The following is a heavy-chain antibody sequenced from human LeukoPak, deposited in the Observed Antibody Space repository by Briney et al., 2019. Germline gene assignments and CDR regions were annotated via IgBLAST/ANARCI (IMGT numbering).Heavy chain of an antibody. Sequence: GGSLRLSCAASGFTLSTYDMTWVRQAPGKGLEWLSSLSSGGTTYSADSVKGRFTISRDISRNTLYLQMNSLRAEGTALYYCAKVASGWWYFDYWGQGALVTVSS. V-gene: IGHV3-23*01. CDR2: LSSGGTT. CDR1: GFTLSTYD. CDR3: AKVASGWWYFDY. D-gene: IGHD6-19*01. J-gene: IGHJ4*02.